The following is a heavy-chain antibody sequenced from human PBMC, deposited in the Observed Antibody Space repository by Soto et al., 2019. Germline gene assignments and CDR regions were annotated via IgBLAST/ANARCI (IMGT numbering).Heavy chain of an antibody. Sequence: PSETLSLTCAVSGGSISSSNWWSWVRQPPGKGLEWIGEIYHSGSTNYNPSLKSRVTISVDKSKDQFSLKLSSVTAADTAVYYCAKSLSTAVNYGLDVWGQGTSVTVSS. CDR2: IYHSGST. V-gene: IGHV4-4*02. D-gene: IGHD2-2*01. CDR1: GGSISSSNW. CDR3: AKSLSTAVNYGLDV. J-gene: IGHJ6*02.